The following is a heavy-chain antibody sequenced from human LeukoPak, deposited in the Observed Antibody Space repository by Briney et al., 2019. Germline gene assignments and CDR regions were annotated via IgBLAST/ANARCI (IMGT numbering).Heavy chain of an antibody. Sequence: GGSLRLSCAASGFTVSSNYMSWVRQAPGKGLEWVSVIYSGGSTYYADSVKGRLPISRDNSKNTLYLQMNSLRAEDTAVYYCARERAELLWFGEYYYYGMDVWGQGTTVTVSS. V-gene: IGHV3-53*01. D-gene: IGHD3-10*01. CDR3: ARERAELLWFGEYYYYGMDV. CDR2: IYSGGST. CDR1: GFTVSSNY. J-gene: IGHJ6*02.